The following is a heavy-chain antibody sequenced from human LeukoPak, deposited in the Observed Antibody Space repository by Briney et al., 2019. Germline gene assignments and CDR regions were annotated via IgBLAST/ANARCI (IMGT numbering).Heavy chain of an antibody. Sequence: SETLSLTCTVSGGSISSYYWSWIRQPPGKGREWIGYIYYSGSTNYNPSLKSRVTISVDTSKNQFSLKLSSVTAADTAVYYCARDSSSPNPNAFDIWGQGTMVTVSS. CDR1: GGSISSYY. V-gene: IGHV4-59*01. CDR3: ARDSSSPNPNAFDI. CDR2: IYYSGST. J-gene: IGHJ3*02. D-gene: IGHD6-13*01.